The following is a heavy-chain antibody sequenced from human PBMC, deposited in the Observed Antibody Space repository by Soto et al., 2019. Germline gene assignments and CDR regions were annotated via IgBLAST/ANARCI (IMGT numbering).Heavy chain of an antibody. Sequence: PSETLSLTSTVSGGSITTGGYYWSWIRQLPGKGLEWIGHRYYSESTYYNPSLKSRVSISLDTSKNQFSLKLSFVTAADTAMYYCARTKWSGSSCYWSALEYWGHGTPVTVSS. CDR1: GGSITTGGYY. D-gene: IGHD2-15*01. CDR2: RYYSEST. J-gene: IGHJ4*01. V-gene: IGHV4-31*03. CDR3: ARTKWSGSSCYWSALEY.